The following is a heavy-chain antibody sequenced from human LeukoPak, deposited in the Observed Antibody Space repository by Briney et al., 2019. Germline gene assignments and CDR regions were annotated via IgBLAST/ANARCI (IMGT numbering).Heavy chain of an antibody. D-gene: IGHD6-19*01. V-gene: IGHV4-59*01. CDR2: IYYSGST. CDR3: ASESIAVAVVY. J-gene: IGHJ4*02. CDR1: GGSISSYY. Sequence: SETLSLTCTVSGGSISSYYWSWIRQPPGKGLEWIGYIYYSGSTNYNPSLKSRVTISVDASKNQFSLKLSSVTAADTAVYYCASESIAVAVVYWGQGTLVTVSS.